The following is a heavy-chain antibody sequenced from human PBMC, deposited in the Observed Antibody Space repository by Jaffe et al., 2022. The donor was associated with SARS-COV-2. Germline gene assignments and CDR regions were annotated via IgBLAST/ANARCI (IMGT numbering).Heavy chain of an antibody. D-gene: IGHD3-10*01. J-gene: IGHJ5*02. Sequence: QLQLQESGPGLVKPSETLSLTCTVSGGSISSSSYYWGWIRQPPGKGLEWIGSIYYSGSTYYNPSLKSRVTISVDTSKNQFSLKLSSVTAADTAVYYCARQAGLLWFGELRFDPWGQGTLVTVSS. CDR1: GGSISSSSYY. CDR2: IYYSGST. CDR3: ARQAGLLWFGELRFDP. V-gene: IGHV4-39*01.